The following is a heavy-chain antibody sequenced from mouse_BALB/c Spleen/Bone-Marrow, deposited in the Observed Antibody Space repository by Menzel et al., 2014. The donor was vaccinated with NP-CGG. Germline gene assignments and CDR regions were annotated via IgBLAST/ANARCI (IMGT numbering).Heavy chain of an antibody. CDR3: ATTDSSGVFAH. Sequence: EVKLQESGAELVKPGASVKLSCTASGFNIKDTYMHWVKQRPEQGLEWIGRIDPANGNTKYDPKFQGKATITADTSSNTPFLQPTGLTSEDTPVYYGATTDSSGVFAHWGQGTLVTVSA. V-gene: IGHV14-3*02. CDR2: IDPANGNT. CDR1: GFNIKDTY. J-gene: IGHJ3*01. D-gene: IGHD3-2*01.